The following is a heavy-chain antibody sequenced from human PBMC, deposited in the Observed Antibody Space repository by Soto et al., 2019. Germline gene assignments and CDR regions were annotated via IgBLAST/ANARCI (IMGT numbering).Heavy chain of an antibody. CDR2: IYHVGFT. Sequence: QVHLQESGPGLVKPSGTLSLTCGVSRASVSSSHWWTWVRQPPGKGLEWIGEIYHVGFTSYNPSLKSRVIMSMDQSRNQFSLKMSSVTAAVTAVYYCARVRPPSRTRPAAVLYYFDYWGQGSLVTVSS. CDR3: ARVRPPSRTRPAAVLYYFDY. V-gene: IGHV4-4*02. J-gene: IGHJ4*01. CDR1: RASVSSSHW. D-gene: IGHD2-2*01.